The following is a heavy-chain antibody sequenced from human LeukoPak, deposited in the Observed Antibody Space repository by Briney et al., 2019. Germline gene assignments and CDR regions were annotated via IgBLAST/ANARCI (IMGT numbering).Heavy chain of an antibody. CDR1: GFTFSSFS. CDR3: VRLRRSSGTGGYYYYYDY. D-gene: IGHD3-22*01. CDR2: ITPTSSYI. Sequence: GGSLRLSCGASGFTFSSFSMNWIRQAPGKGLDWVSSITPTSSYIYYADSVRGRFTISSNNAKNSLFLQMDSLSAEDTAVYYCVRLRRSSGTGGYYYYYDYWGQGILVTVSS. V-gene: IGHV3-21*01. J-gene: IGHJ4*02.